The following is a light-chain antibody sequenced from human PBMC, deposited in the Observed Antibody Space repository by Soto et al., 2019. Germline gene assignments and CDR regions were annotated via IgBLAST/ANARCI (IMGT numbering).Light chain of an antibody. CDR3: LQYLDIPRT. Sequence: DIQMTQSPSTLSASVGDRVTITCRASQSISSWLAWYQQKPGKAPKLLIYKASSLESGVPSRFSGSGSGTEFTLTISSLQAEDVALYYCLQYLDIPRTFGQGTKVDIK. CDR1: QSISSW. CDR2: KAS. V-gene: IGKV1-5*03. J-gene: IGKJ1*01.